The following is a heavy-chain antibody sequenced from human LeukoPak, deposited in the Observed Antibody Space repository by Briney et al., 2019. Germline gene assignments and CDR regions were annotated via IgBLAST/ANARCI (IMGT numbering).Heavy chain of an antibody. CDR2: IYPGDSDT. Sequence: GESLKISCKGSGYSFINYWIGWVRQMPGKGLEWMGIIYPGDSDTRYSSSFQGQVTISADKSISTAYLQWSSLKASDTAMYFCARPAYGLGSPIDSWGQGTLVTVSS. CDR1: GYSFINYW. J-gene: IGHJ4*02. CDR3: ARPAYGLGSPIDS. D-gene: IGHD3-10*01. V-gene: IGHV5-51*01.